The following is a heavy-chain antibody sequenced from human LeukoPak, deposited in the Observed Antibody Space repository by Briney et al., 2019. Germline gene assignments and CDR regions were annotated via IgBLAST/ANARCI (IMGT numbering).Heavy chain of an antibody. CDR1: GYTFTSYA. Sequence: ASVTVSCKASGYTFTSYAMHWVRQAPGQRLEWMGWINAGSGNTKYSQKFQGRVTITRDTSASTAYMELSSLRSEDTAVYYCARVKYSSSWYYFDYWGQGTLVTVSS. D-gene: IGHD6-13*01. V-gene: IGHV1-3*01. CDR3: ARVKYSSSWYYFDY. CDR2: INAGSGNT. J-gene: IGHJ4*02.